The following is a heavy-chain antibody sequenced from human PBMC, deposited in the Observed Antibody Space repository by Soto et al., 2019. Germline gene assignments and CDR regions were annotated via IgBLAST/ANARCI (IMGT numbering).Heavy chain of an antibody. CDR1: GFTFTTYT. D-gene: IGHD5-12*01. Sequence: GGSLRLSCAASGFTFTTYTMSWVRQAPGKGLEWVSVISGSGGRPSYADSVQGRFIISRDNPTSTAYMELSSLRSEDTAVYYCARDEGRDGYNYYFDYWGQGTLVTVSS. J-gene: IGHJ4*02. CDR2: ISGSGGRP. CDR3: ARDEGRDGYNYYFDY. V-gene: IGHV3-23*01.